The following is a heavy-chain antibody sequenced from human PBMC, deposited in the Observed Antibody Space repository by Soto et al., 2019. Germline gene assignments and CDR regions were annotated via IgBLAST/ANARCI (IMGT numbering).Heavy chain of an antibody. V-gene: IGHV1-18*04. Sequence: QVQLVQSGAEVKKPGASVKVSCKASGYTFTSYGISWVRQAPGQGLEWMGWISAYNGNTNYAQKPQGRVTMTTDTSTSTAYMELRSLRSDDTAVYYCARDLMITFGGVIAPAGAFDIWGQGTMVTVSS. CDR3: ARDLMITFGGVIAPAGAFDI. CDR2: ISAYNGNT. J-gene: IGHJ3*02. CDR1: GYTFTSYG. D-gene: IGHD3-16*02.